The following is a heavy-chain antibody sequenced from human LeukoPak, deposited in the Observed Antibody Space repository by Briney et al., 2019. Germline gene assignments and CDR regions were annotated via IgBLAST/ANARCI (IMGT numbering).Heavy chain of an antibody. V-gene: IGHV5-51*01. J-gene: IGHJ4*02. D-gene: IGHD5-18*01. CDR1: GYIYTTYW. Sequence: GESLKISCKASGYIYTTYWIGWVRQMPGKGLEWMGIIYPGDSDTRYSPSFQGQVTISADKSISTAYLQWSSLKASDTAMYYCARQGTQLSPNFDYWGQGTLVTVSS. CDR3: ARQGTQLSPNFDY. CDR2: IYPGDSDT.